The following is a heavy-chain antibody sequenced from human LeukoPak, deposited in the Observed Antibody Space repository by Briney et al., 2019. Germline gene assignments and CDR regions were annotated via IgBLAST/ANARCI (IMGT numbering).Heavy chain of an antibody. Sequence: PSETLSLTCAVSGGSISGYYWSWIRQPPGKGLEWIGYIYYSGSTNYNPSLKSRVTISVDTSKNQFSLRLSSVPGADTAVYYCARDSIAARPLEAFDIWGQGTMVTVSS. CDR1: GGSISGYY. CDR3: ARDSIAARPLEAFDI. V-gene: IGHV4-59*01. J-gene: IGHJ3*02. D-gene: IGHD6-6*01. CDR2: IYYSGST.